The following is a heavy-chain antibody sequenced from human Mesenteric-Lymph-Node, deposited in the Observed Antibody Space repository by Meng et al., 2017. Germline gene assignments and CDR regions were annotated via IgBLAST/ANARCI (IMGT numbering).Heavy chain of an antibody. Sequence: GGSLRLSCAASGFTFSSYAMHWVRQAPGKGLEWVAVISYDGSNKYYADSVKGRFTISRDNSKNTLYLQMNSLRAGDTAVYYCARDRSSSWYVKWFDPWGQGTLVTVSS. V-gene: IGHV3-30*04. CDR2: ISYDGSNK. J-gene: IGHJ5*02. CDR1: GFTFSSYA. CDR3: ARDRSSSWYVKWFDP. D-gene: IGHD6-13*01.